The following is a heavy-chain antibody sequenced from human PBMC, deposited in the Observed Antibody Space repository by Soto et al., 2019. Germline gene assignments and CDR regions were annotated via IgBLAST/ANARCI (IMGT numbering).Heavy chain of an antibody. V-gene: IGHV1-69*01. CDR3: ASFDGTLVRGGRSSAYEMDV. CDR1: GGTFNNYA. Sequence: QVLLVQSGPEVKKPGSSVKVSCKASGGTFNNYAINWVRQAPGKGLEWMGGIIPTFGTGNHAQKLQGRVTITADESTTTAYMERNSLRSEDTTIYYCASFDGTLVRGGRSSAYEMDVWGQGTTVIVSS. J-gene: IGHJ6*02. CDR2: IIPTFGTG. D-gene: IGHD3-10*01.